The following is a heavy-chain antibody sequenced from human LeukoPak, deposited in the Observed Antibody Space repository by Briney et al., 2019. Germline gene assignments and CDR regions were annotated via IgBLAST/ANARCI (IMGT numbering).Heavy chain of an antibody. CDR2: IYTSGST. D-gene: IGHD4-17*01. CDR1: GGSISSYY. V-gene: IGHV4-4*07. Sequence: SETLSLTCTVSGGSISSYYWSWIRQPAGKGLEWIGRIYTSGSTNYNPSLESRVTMSVDTSKNQFSLKLSSVTAADTAVYYCSGDNGLNGDYWNWFDPWGQGTLVTVSS. CDR3: SGDNGLNGDYWNWFDP. J-gene: IGHJ5*02.